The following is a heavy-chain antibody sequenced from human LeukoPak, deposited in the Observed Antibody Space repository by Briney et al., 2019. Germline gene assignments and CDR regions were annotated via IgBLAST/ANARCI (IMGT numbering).Heavy chain of an antibody. Sequence: GASVKASCKVSGYTLTELSMHWVRQAPGKGLEWMGGFDPEDGETIYAQKFQGRVTMTEDTSTDTAYMELSSLRSEDTAVYYCATDPMVRGSLDYWGQGTLVTVSS. J-gene: IGHJ4*02. CDR2: FDPEDGET. CDR1: GYTLTELS. V-gene: IGHV1-24*01. CDR3: ATDPMVRGSLDY. D-gene: IGHD3-10*01.